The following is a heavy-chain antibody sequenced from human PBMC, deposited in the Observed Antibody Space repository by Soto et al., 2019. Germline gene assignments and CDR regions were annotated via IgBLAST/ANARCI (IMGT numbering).Heavy chain of an antibody. J-gene: IGHJ4*02. CDR2: INPDGRTI. CDR1: AFSFSTSW. V-gene: IGHV3-74*01. CDR3: ATDGNYRFDN. Sequence: PGGSLRLSCAASAFSFSTSWMHWVRQSPGEGLVWVSRINPDGRTINYADSVKGRFTISRDKDKNTLYLQMNILRVEDTAVYFYATDGNYRFDNWGLGTLVTV. D-gene: IGHD1-7*01.